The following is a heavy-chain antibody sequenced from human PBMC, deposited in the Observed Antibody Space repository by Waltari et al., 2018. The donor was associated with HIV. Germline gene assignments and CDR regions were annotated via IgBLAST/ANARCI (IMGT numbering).Heavy chain of an antibody. J-gene: IGHJ6*02. Sequence: QVQLVQSGAAVKKPGASVKVSCKASGYTFTSYAMHWVRQAPGQGLEWMGWINAGNGNTKYSQKFQGRVTITRDTSASTAYMELSSLRSEDTAVYYCASAVVATKNYYYYYYGMDVWGQGTTVTVSS. CDR1: GYTFTSYA. CDR2: INAGNGNT. CDR3: ASAVVATKNYYYYYYGMDV. D-gene: IGHD2-15*01. V-gene: IGHV1-3*01.